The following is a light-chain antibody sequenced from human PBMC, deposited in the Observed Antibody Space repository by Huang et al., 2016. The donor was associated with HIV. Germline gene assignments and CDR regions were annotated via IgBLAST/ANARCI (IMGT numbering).Light chain of an antibody. V-gene: IGKV3-20*01. CDR1: QTVSSSN. CDR2: NAF. Sequence: EIVLTQSPDTLSLSPGERATLSCRASQTVSSSNLAWFQQKAGQAPRLLIYNAFRRATGIPERFSGSGSGTDFTLTISRLEPEDFAVYYCQQYGTSPRTFGQGTKLDIK. J-gene: IGKJ1*01. CDR3: QQYGTSPRT.